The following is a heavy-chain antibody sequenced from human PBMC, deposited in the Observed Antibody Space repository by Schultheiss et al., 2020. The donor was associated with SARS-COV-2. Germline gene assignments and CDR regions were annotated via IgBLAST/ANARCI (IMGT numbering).Heavy chain of an antibody. V-gene: IGHV3-43*01. D-gene: IGHD6-6*01. J-gene: IGHJ4*02. Sequence: GESLKISCAASGFTFSSYSMNWVRQAPGKGLEWVSLISWDGGSTYYADSVKGRFTISRDKSKNSLYLQMNSLRTEDTALYYCAKVSYSSSPEDYWGQGTLVTVSS. CDR2: ISWDGGST. CDR3: AKVSYSSSPEDY. CDR1: GFTFSSYS.